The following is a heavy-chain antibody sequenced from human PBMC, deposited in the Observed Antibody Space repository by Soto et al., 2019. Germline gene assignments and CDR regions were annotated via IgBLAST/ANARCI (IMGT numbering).Heavy chain of an antibody. J-gene: IGHJ5*02. Sequence: PSETLSLTCAVYGGSFSGYYWSWIRQPPGKGLEWIGEINHSGSTNYNPSLKNRVTIPRDTSKNQVFLRLTSVTAADTAVYYCARRRTERHNWFDPWGQGTLVTVSS. V-gene: IGHV4-34*01. D-gene: IGHD1-1*01. CDR1: GGSFSGYY. CDR2: INHSGST. CDR3: ARRRTERHNWFDP.